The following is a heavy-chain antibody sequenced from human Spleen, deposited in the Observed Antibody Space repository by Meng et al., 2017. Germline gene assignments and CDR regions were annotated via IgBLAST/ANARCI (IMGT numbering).Heavy chain of an antibody. CDR1: GYTFTSYY. CDR3: ARSRGYGDYCVDY. V-gene: IGHV1-46*01. J-gene: IGHJ4*02. D-gene: IGHD4-17*01. Sequence: ASVKVSCKASGYTFTSYYMHWVRQAPGQGLEWMGIINPSGGSTSYAQKFQGRVTITADKSTSTAYMELSSLRSEDTAVYYCARSRGYGDYCVDYWGQGTLVTVSS. CDR2: INPSGGST.